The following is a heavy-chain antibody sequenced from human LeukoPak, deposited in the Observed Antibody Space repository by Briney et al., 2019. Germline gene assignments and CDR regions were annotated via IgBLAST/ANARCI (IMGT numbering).Heavy chain of an antibody. J-gene: IGHJ4*02. Sequence: PSETLSLTCTVSGTSISGYNWSWMRQPPGKGLEWVGYIHYTGYTNYNPSLESRVTISLDTSKSQFSLKLSSVTAADTAVYYCARETYCGGDCYWGPDYWGQGTLVTVSS. CDR2: IHYTGYT. D-gene: IGHD2-21*01. CDR3: ARETYCGGDCYWGPDY. CDR1: GTSISGYN. V-gene: IGHV4-59*12.